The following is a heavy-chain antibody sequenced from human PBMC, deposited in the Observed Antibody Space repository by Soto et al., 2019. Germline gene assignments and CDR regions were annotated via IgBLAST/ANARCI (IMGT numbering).Heavy chain of an antibody. CDR2: SYPGDSDT. CDR1: GYSFTSYW. D-gene: IGHD3-9*01. CDR3: STTYFHTVTGSHPNRLDA. V-gene: IGHV5-51*01. Sequence: GESLKISCKGSGYSFTSYWIGWVREMPGKGLGLMGISYPGDSDTRYSPSFQGQVTISADKSISTAYLQWSSLQGSDTATYYCSTTYFHTVTGSHPNRLDAWGQGTMVTVSS. J-gene: IGHJ5*01.